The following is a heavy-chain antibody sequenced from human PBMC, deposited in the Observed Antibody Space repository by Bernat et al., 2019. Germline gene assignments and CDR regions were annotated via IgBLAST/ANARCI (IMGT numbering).Heavy chain of an antibody. CDR2: ISYDGSNK. CDR1: GFTFSSYA. CDR3: ARATL. Sequence: QVQLVESGGGVVQPGRSLRLSCAASGFTFSSYAMHWVRQAPGKGLEWVAVISYDGSNKYYADSVKGRFTIPRDNSKNTLYLQMNSLRAEDTAVYYCARATLWGQGTLVTVSS. J-gene: IGHJ4*02. V-gene: IGHV3-30-3*01.